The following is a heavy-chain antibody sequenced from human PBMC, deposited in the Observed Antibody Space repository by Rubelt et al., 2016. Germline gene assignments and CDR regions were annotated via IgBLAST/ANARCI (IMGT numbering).Heavy chain of an antibody. CDR1: GFTFGDYV. CDR2: ISSSSSTI. CDR3: ARDGGSYLPWYFDL. Sequence: EVQLVESGGGLVKPGRSLRLSCTASGFTFGDYVLSWFRQAPGKGLEWVSYISSSSSTIYYADSVKGRFTISRDNAKNSLYLQMNSLRAEDTAVYYCARDGGSYLPWYFDLWGRGTLVTVSS. D-gene: IGHD1-26*01. V-gene: IGHV3-48*04. J-gene: IGHJ2*01.